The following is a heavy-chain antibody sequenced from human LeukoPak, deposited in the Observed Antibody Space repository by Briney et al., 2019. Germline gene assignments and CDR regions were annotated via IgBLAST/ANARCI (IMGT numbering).Heavy chain of an antibody. CDR1: GFTFRNYV. V-gene: IGHV3-30-3*01. CDR3: ARAIGVTCISTSCYSFDY. CDR2: TSSDLNVK. J-gene: IGHJ4*02. D-gene: IGHD2-2*02. Sequence: GGSLRLSCAASGFTFRNYVIHWVRQAPGKGLEWVAVTSSDLNVKLYADSVKGRFTISRDNAKNSLYLQMNSLRAEDTALYYCARAIGVTCISTSCYSFDYWGQGTLVTVSS.